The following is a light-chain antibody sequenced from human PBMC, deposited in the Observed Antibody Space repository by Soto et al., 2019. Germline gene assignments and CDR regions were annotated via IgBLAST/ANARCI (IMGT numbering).Light chain of an antibody. CDR2: DAS. CDR1: QSVSSY. CDR3: QVRTNWSIA. Sequence: EFVLTQSPATLYLSPGERATLSCRASQSVSSYLAWYAQKPGQAPRLLIYDASNRETGIPARFSGTGSGTDFTLTINNLEPEDFEVYYCQVRTNWSIAFGRGTRLEIK. J-gene: IGKJ5*01. V-gene: IGKV3-11*01.